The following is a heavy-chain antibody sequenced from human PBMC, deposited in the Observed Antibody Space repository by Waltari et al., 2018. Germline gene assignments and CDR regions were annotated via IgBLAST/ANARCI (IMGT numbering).Heavy chain of an antibody. CDR2: ISISSSYI. J-gene: IGHJ4*02. CDR3: ASMVVADY. V-gene: IGHV3-21*01. Sequence: EVQLVVSGGGLVTPGWALRLACAAAGVAFRSYSMHWFRQAPGKGLECVSSISISSSYIYYADSVKGRFTISRDNAKNSLYLQMNSLRAEDTAVYYCASMVVADYWGQGTLVTVSS. CDR1: GVAFRSYS. D-gene: IGHD2-15*01.